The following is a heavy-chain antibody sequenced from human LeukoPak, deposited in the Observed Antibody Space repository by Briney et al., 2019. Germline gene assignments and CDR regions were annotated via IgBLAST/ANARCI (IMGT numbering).Heavy chain of an antibody. V-gene: IGHV4-59*08. Sequence: SEALSLTCTVSGVSISSDYWYWSWIRQPPGKGLEWIGYINHSGRTNYNPSLKSRVIISLDTSKNQFSLKMTSVTAADTAVYYCAPGSISTGYYHYWGQGTLVTVSS. D-gene: IGHD3-22*01. CDR1: GVSISSDY. CDR2: INHSGRT. CDR3: APGSISTGYYHY. J-gene: IGHJ4*02.